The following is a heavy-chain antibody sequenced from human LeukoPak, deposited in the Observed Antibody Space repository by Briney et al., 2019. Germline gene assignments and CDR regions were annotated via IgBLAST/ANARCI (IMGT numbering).Heavy chain of an antibody. J-gene: IGHJ4*02. V-gene: IGHV4-39*01. CDR1: GGSIRSSSYY. CDR3: ANAYGDYRYYFDY. CDR2: IYYSGST. D-gene: IGHD4-17*01. Sequence: SETLSLTCTVSGGSIRSSSYYWGWIRQPPGKGLEWIGSIYYSGSTYYNPSLKSRVTISVDTSKNQFSLKLSSVTAADTAVYYCANAYGDYRYYFDYWGQGTLVTVSS.